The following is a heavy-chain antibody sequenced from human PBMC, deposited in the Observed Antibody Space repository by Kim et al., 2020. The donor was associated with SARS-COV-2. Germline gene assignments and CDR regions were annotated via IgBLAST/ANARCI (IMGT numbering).Heavy chain of an antibody. J-gene: IGHJ3*02. V-gene: IGHV3-30*18. CDR2: ISYDGSNK. CDR1: GFTFSSYG. D-gene: IGHD3-22*01. Sequence: GGSLRLSCAASGFTFSSYGMHWVRQAPGKGLEWVAVISYDGSNKYYADSVKGRFTISRDNSKNTLYLQMNSLRAEDTAVYYCAKSPELWRVVVRGDAFDIWGQGTMVTVSS. CDR3: AKSPELWRVVVRGDAFDI.